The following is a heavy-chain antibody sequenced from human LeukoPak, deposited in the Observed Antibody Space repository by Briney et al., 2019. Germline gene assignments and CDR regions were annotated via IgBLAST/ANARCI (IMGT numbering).Heavy chain of an antibody. CDR1: GITFNSYT. CDR3: ARERQLERLAFGKEGSAFDY. CDR2: ISSSSSYI. Sequence: GGSLRLSCAASGITFNSYTTNWVRQAPGKGLEWVSSISSSSSYIYYAASVKGRFTISRDNAKNSLYLQMNRLRAEDTAVYYCARERQLERLAFGKEGSAFDYWGQGTLVTVSS. V-gene: IGHV3-21*01. J-gene: IGHJ4*02. D-gene: IGHD1-1*01.